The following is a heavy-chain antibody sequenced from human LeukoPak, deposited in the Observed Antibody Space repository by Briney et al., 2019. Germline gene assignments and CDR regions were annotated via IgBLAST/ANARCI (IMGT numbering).Heavy chain of an antibody. CDR3: ARARGYGDYVGWFDP. Sequence: SETLSLTCSVSGGSISSNSCYWGWIRQPPGKGLEWIGSVFHSGSTFYNPSLKSRVTASVDTSKNQFSLKLNSVTAADTAVYYCARARGYGDYVGWFDPWGQGTLVTVSS. V-gene: IGHV4-39*01. CDR2: VFHSGST. CDR1: GGSISSNSCY. D-gene: IGHD4-17*01. J-gene: IGHJ5*02.